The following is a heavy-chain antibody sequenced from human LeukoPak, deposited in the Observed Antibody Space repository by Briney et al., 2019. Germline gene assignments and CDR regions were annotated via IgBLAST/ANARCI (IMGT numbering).Heavy chain of an antibody. CDR3: AKALTTVSPLRF. CDR2: IGGNGGGT. CDR1: GFTFSSFA. Sequence: PGGSLRLSCAASGFTFSSFAMSWVRQAPGKGLEWVSAIGGNGGGTYYADSVKDRFTISRDNSKDTLYLQMNSLRAEDTAVYYCAKALTTVSPLRFWGQGTLVTVSS. D-gene: IGHD4-17*01. J-gene: IGHJ4*02. V-gene: IGHV3-23*01.